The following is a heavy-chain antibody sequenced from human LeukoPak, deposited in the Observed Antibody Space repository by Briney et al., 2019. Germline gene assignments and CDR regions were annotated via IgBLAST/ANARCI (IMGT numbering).Heavy chain of an antibody. D-gene: IGHD2-2*02. CDR3: ARERGYCGSSSCFTSDAFDF. CDR2: INPNSGGT. Sequence: GASVKVSCKTSGYTFTGYYIHWVRQAPGHGLEWMGWINPNSGGTKYAQRFQGRVTMTRDTSITTAYMELSRLTSDDTAVYYCARERGYCGSSSCFTSDAFDFWGQGTMVTVSS. J-gene: IGHJ3*01. CDR1: GYTFTGYY. V-gene: IGHV1-2*02.